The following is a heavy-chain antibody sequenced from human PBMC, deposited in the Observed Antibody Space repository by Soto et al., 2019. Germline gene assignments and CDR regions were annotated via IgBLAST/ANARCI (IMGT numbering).Heavy chain of an antibody. J-gene: IGHJ6*02. CDR1: GFTFSSYA. CDR3: AKDWSPLSPTGTKYYYYYYGMDV. D-gene: IGHD1-7*01. V-gene: IGHV3-23*01. Sequence: PGGSLRLSCAASGFTFSSYAMSWVRQAPGKGLEWVSAISGSGGSTYYADSVKGRFTISRDNSKNTLYLQMNSLRAEDTAVYYCAKDWSPLSPTGTKYYYYYYGMDVWGQGTTVTVSS. CDR2: ISGSGGST.